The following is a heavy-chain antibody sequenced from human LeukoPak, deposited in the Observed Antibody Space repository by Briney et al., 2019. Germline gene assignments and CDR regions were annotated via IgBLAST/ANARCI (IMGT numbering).Heavy chain of an antibody. J-gene: IGHJ6*03. V-gene: IGHV3-30*18. CDR1: GFTFSSYG. CDR2: ISYDGSNK. Sequence: PGGSLRLSCAASGFTFSSYGMHWVRQAPGKGLEWVEVISYDGSNKYYADSVKGLFTISRDHSKNMLYLQMNSLRAEDTAVYYCAKDGDSGHDLSLFYYYYYMDVWGKGTTVTVSS. D-gene: IGHD5-12*01. CDR3: AKDGDSGHDLSLFYYYYYMDV.